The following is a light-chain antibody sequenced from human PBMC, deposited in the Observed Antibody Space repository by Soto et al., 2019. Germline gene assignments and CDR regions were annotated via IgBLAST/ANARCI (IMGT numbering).Light chain of an antibody. CDR1: GSDFGRYNR. CDR2: EVT. V-gene: IGLV2-18*02. J-gene: IGLJ3*02. CDR3: SSFTTSDTWV. Sequence: QSVVTQPPSVSGSPGQSVTISCTGTGSDFGRYNRVSWYQHTPGTAPKLLIYEVTNRPSGAPDRFSGSRSGNTASLTISGLQAEDDADYYCSSFTTSDTWVLGGGTKVTVL.